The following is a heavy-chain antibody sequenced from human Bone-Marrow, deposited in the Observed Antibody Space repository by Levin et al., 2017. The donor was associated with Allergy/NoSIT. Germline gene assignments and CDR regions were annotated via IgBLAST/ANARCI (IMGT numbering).Heavy chain of an antibody. V-gene: IGHV2-26*01. J-gene: IGHJ3*02. Sequence: SGPTLVKPTETLTLTCTVSGFTLSDTTMGVSWIRQPPGKALEWLAHIFSNDEESYNTSLKSRLTISKDTSKNQVVLTMTYMDPVDTATYYCARIHYHVLTGYYRPDAFDIWGQGTLVTVSS. CDR1: GFTLSDTTMG. D-gene: IGHD3-9*01. CDR3: ARIHYHVLTGYYRPDAFDI. CDR2: IFSNDEE.